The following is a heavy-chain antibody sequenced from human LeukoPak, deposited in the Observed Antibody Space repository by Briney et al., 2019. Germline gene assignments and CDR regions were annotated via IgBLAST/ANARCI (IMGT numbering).Heavy chain of an antibody. CDR2: THHSGST. Sequence: KPSETLSLICAVYGGSFRGYYWSWVRQSPVKGLEWIGETHHSGSTNSNPSLKSRVTISVDTSKNQFSLKLSSVTAADTAVYYCARLTVLRAFDIWGQGTMVTVSS. D-gene: IGHD2/OR15-2a*01. J-gene: IGHJ3*02. V-gene: IGHV4-34*01. CDR3: ARLTVLRAFDI. CDR1: GGSFRGYY.